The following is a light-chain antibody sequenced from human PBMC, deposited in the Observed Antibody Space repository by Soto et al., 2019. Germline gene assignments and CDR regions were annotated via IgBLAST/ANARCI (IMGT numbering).Light chain of an antibody. CDR1: QSISNC. CDR3: QQSHRSPLT. V-gene: IGKV1-39*01. Sequence: ILMTQSPSSLSASVGDRVTITCRASQSISNCFNWYQQKPGRAHELLIYGAYSLQSGVPSRFSDSGSGTDFTLTISSLQPEDSAAYYCQQSHRSPLTGGGETKVEFK. J-gene: IGKJ4*01. CDR2: GAY.